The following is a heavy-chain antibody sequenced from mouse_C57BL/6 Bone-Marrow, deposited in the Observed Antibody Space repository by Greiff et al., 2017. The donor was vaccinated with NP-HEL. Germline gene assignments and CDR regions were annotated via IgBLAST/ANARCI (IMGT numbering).Heavy chain of an antibody. Sequence: EVKLKESGPGLVKPSQSLSLTCSVTGYSITSGCYWNWIRQFPGNKLEWMGYIRYDGSNNYNPSLKNRISITRDTSKNQFFLKLNSVTTEDTATYYCARIPLLGYYFDYWGQGTTLTVSS. CDR1: GYSITSGCY. V-gene: IGHV3-6*01. CDR2: IRYDGSN. J-gene: IGHJ2*01. CDR3: ARIPLLGYYFDY. D-gene: IGHD1-1*01.